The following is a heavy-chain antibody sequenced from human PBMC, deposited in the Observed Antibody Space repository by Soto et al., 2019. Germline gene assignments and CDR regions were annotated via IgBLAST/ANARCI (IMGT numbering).Heavy chain of an antibody. CDR3: ARGRYGDY. D-gene: IGHD1-1*01. Sequence: QVHLVQSGAEVKKPGATVQVSGKGSGYGFTTYGITWVRQAPGQGLEWMAWISAHNGNTNYAQKVQGRVTVTRETSTSTAYMELRSLIYVDTAVYYFARGRYGDYWGHGALVTVSS. CDR1: GYGFTTYG. V-gene: IGHV1-18*01. J-gene: IGHJ4*01. CDR2: ISAHNGNT.